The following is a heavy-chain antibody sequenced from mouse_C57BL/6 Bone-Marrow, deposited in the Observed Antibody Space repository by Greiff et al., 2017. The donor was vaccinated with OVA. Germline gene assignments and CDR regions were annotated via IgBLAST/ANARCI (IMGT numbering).Heavy chain of an antibody. V-gene: IGHV1-81*01. D-gene: IGHD2-1*01. CDR3: ARDGNYGNFFDY. CDR1: GYTFTSYG. Sequence: QVQLQQSGAELARPGASVKLSCKASGYTFTSYGISWVKQRTGQGLEWIGEIYPRSGNTYYNEKFKGKATLTADKSSSTAYMELRSLTSEDSAVYFCARDGNYGNFFDYWGQGTTLTVSS. CDR2: IYPRSGNT. J-gene: IGHJ2*01.